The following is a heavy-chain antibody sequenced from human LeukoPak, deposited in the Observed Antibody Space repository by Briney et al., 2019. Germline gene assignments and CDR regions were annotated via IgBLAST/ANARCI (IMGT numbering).Heavy chain of an antibody. CDR2: ISGSGGST. Sequence: GGSLRLSCAASGFTFSSYAMSWVRQAPGKGLEWVSAISGSGGSTYYADSVKGRFTIPRDNSKNTLYLQMNSLRAEDTAVYYCAKVGTTAGPYYYYGMDVWGQGTTVTVSS. V-gene: IGHV3-23*01. J-gene: IGHJ6*02. D-gene: IGHD2/OR15-2a*01. CDR1: GFTFSSYA. CDR3: AKVGTTAGPYYYYGMDV.